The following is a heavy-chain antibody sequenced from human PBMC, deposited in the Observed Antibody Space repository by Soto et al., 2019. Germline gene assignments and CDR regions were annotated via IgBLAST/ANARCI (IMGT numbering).Heavy chain of an antibody. J-gene: IGHJ4*02. D-gene: IGHD3-10*01. CDR1: GFTFSTYA. CDR2: ISDGGLNK. CDR3: AKDRTGKTSGDFFDY. Sequence: EVQLLESGGKLVQPGGSLRLSCAASGFTFSTYAMAWVRQAPGKGLEWVSGISDGGLNKDYADPVKGRFDISRDNSKKTESLHMNSLRAEDTALYSCAKDRTGKTSGDFFDYWGQGTPVTVSS. V-gene: IGHV3-23*01.